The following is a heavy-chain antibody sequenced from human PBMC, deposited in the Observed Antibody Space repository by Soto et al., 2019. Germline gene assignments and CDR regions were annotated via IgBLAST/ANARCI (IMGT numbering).Heavy chain of an antibody. CDR2: FDPEDGET. Sequence: GASVKVSCKVSGYTLTELSMHWVRQAPGKGLEWMGGFDPEDGETIYAQKFQGRVTMTEDTSTDTAYMELSSLRSEDTAVYYCATRTMIVAREAFLGYYYYYGMDVWGQGTTVTVSS. J-gene: IGHJ6*02. CDR1: GYTLTELS. D-gene: IGHD3-22*01. V-gene: IGHV1-24*01. CDR3: ATRTMIVAREAFLGYYYYYGMDV.